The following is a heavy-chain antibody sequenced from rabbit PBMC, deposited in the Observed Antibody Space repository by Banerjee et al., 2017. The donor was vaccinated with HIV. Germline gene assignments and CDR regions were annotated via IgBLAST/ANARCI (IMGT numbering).Heavy chain of an antibody. Sequence: QEQLKESGGGLVQPGGSLKLSCKASGFDFNLYYMSWVRQAPGKGLEWIGYIYIDSGTTDYASWVNGRFTISRSTSLNTVTLQMTYLTGADTATYFCARYSSGWDYFDLWGQGTLVTVS. J-gene: IGHJ4*01. CDR3: ARYSSGWDYFDL. D-gene: IGHD4-1*01. V-gene: IGHV1S47*01. CDR2: IYIDSGTT. CDR1: GFDFNLYY.